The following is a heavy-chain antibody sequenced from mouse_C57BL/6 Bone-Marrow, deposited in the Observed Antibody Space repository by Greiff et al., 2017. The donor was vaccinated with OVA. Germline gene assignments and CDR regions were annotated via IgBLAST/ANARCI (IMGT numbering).Heavy chain of an antibody. CDR1: GYTFTSYG. D-gene: IGHD1-1*01. V-gene: IGHV1-81*01. J-gene: IGHJ2*01. CDR3: ARLHYGSSY. Sequence: QVQLQQSGAELARPGASVKLSCKASGYTFTSYGISWVKQRTGQGLEWIGEIYPRSGNTYYNEKLKGKATLTADKSSSTAYIELRSLTSEDAAVYFCARLHYGSSYWGQGTTLTVSS. CDR2: IYPRSGNT.